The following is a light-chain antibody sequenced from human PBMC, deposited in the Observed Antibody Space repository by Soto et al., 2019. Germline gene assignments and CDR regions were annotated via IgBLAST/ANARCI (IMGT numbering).Light chain of an antibody. V-gene: IGKV1-39*01. CDR3: QQSYSTPPT. CDR1: QSISSY. J-gene: IGKJ2*01. Sequence: DIQMTQSPSSLSASVGDRVTITCRASQSISSYLNWYQLKPGKAPNLLIYAASSLQGGVPSRFSGSRSGTDFTLTISSLQPEDFATYYCQQSYSTPPTFGQGTNLEIK. CDR2: AAS.